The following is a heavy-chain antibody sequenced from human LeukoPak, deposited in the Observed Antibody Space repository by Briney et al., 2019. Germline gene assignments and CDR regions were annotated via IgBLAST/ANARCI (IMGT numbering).Heavy chain of an antibody. D-gene: IGHD6-13*01. CDR3: ARWGSSSSWYLGKRSWFDP. V-gene: IGHV4-34*01. CDR2: INHSGST. CDR1: GGSFSGYY. J-gene: IGHJ5*02. Sequence: SETLSLTCAVYGGSFSGYYWSWIRQPPGKGLEWIGEINHSGSTNYNPSLKSRVTISVDTSKSQFSLKLSSVTAADTAVYYCARWGSSSSWYLGKRSWFDPWGQGTLVTVSS.